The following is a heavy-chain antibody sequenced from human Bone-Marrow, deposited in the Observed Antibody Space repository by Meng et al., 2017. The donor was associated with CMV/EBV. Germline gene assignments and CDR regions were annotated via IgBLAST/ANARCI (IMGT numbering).Heavy chain of an antibody. V-gene: IGHV1-2*02. CDR2: INPNNGGT. Sequence: ASVKVSCKASGYTFTGYYMHWVRQAPGQGLEWMGWINPNNGGTIYAQKFQGRVTMTSDTSISTAYMDLSRLRSDDTAVYYCARGPRLDYWGQGTLVTVSS. CDR3: ARGPRLDY. CDR1: GYTFTGYY. J-gene: IGHJ4*02.